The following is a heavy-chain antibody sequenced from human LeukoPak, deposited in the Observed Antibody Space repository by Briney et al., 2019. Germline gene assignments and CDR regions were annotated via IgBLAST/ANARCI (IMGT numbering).Heavy chain of an antibody. V-gene: IGHV3-15*04. Sequence: GGSLRLSCAASGFTFNYAWMSWVRQVPGKGLEWVGQTVSEIDGGTTDYAAPVKGRFTISRDDSKSALYLQMNSLEIEDTAVYYCTTDEDWNYARKDVWGQGATVIVSS. J-gene: IGHJ6*02. CDR2: TVSEIDGGTT. CDR3: TTDEDWNYARKDV. CDR1: GFTFNYAW. D-gene: IGHD1-7*01.